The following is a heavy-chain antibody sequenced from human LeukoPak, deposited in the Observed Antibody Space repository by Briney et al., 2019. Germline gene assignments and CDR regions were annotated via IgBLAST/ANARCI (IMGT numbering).Heavy chain of an antibody. V-gene: IGHV3-23*01. Sequence: GGSLRLSCAASGFTFTSYSMSWVRQPPGKGLEWVSAISGSGGTTYYAAAAQGRFTISRDTSQNPLYLQTNSLTAEGTAVYHCAKDRFAESWYRSGGYNWFDPWGQGTPVTASS. D-gene: IGHD2-8*02. CDR3: AKDRFAESWYRSGGYNWFDP. CDR2: ISGSGGTT. CDR1: GFTFTSYS. J-gene: IGHJ5*02.